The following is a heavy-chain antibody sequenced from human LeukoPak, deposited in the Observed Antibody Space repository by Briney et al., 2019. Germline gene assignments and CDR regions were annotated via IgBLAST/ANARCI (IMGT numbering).Heavy chain of an antibody. CDR3: ARGHYDILTACYEGYYYYGMDV. J-gene: IGHJ6*04. V-gene: IGHV4-61*01. CDR1: GGSVSSGSYY. CDR2: IYYSGST. Sequence: SETLSLTCTVSGGSVSSGSYYWSWIRQPPGKGLEWIGYIYYSGSTNYNPSLKSRVTISVDTSKNQFSLKLSSVTAADTAVYYCARGHYDILTACYEGYYYYGMDVWGKGTTVTVSS. D-gene: IGHD3-9*01.